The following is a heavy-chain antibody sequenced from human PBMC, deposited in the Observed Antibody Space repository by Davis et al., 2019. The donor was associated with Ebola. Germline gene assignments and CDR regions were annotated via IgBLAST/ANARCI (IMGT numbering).Heavy chain of an antibody. Sequence: PSETLSPTCAVSGGSISSSNWWSWGRHPPGKGLEWIGEIYHSGSTNYNPSLKSRVTISVDKSKNQFSLKLSSVTAADTAVYYCARVWYYYDSSAPVDYWGQGTLVTVSS. V-gene: IGHV4-4*02. CDR1: GGSISSSNW. CDR2: IYHSGST. J-gene: IGHJ4*02. D-gene: IGHD3-22*01. CDR3: ARVWYYYDSSAPVDY.